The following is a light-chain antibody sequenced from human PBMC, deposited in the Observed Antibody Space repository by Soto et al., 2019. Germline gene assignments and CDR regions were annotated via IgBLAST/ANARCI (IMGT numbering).Light chain of an antibody. CDR3: QQYHDWKT. Sequence: EIVMTQSPDTLSVSPGEGATLSCRASQNVGSDLAWYQQKVGQVPRLLISGASTRATGIPARFIGSGSGTEFTLTISGLQSEDFGVYYCQQYHDWKTFGQGTKVEIK. J-gene: IGKJ1*01. V-gene: IGKV3-15*01. CDR2: GAS. CDR1: QNVGSD.